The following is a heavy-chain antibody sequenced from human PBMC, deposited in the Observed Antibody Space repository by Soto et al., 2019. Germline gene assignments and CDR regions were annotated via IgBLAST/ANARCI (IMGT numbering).Heavy chain of an antibody. Sequence: ASETLSLTCTVSGGSISSGDYYWSWIRQPPGKGLEWIGYIYYSGSTYYNPSLKSRLTVSVDTSKNQFSLKLSSVTAADTAVYYCVRAVVAATAAWFDPWGQGTLVTVSS. CDR1: GGSISSGDYY. V-gene: IGHV4-30-4*01. D-gene: IGHD2-15*01. J-gene: IGHJ5*02. CDR2: IYYSGST. CDR3: VRAVVAATAAWFDP.